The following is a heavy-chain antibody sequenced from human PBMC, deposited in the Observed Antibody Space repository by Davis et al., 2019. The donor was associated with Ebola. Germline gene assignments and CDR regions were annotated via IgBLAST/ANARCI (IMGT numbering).Heavy chain of an antibody. V-gene: IGHV4-34*01. CDR3: ARGDPNWTHFDY. D-gene: IGHD1-20*01. Sequence: MPSETLSLTCAVYGGSFSGYYWSWIRQPPGKGLEWIGEINHSGSTNYNPSLKSRVTISVDTSKNQFSLKLSSVTAADTAVYYCARGDPNWTHFDYWGQGTLVTVSS. J-gene: IGHJ4*02. CDR1: GGSFSGYY. CDR2: INHSGST.